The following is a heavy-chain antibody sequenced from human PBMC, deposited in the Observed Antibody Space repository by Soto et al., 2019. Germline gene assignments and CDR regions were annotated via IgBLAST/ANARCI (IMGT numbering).Heavy chain of an antibody. CDR3: ARGYCSSTSCYYFDY. D-gene: IGHD2-2*01. CDR1: GFTFDDYG. V-gene: IGHV3-20*01. Sequence: ESGGGVVRPGGSLRLSCAASGFTFDDYGMSWVRQAPGKGLEWVSGINWNGGSTGYADSVKGRFTISRDNAKNSLYLQMNSLRAEDTALYHCARGYCSSTSCYYFDYWGQGTLVTVSS. CDR2: INWNGGST. J-gene: IGHJ4*02.